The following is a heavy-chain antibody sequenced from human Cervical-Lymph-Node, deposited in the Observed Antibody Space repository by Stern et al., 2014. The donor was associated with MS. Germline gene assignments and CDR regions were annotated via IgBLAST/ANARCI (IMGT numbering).Heavy chain of an antibody. CDR2: INSYSGNT. CDR3: ARGDFGVITDNWLDP. J-gene: IGHJ5*02. Sequence: QVQLVESGAKVKKPGASVKVSCKASGYSFGDYGINWVRQARGQGLEWMGWINSYSGNTHYPQKFQGRVTMTTDTSTTTVYLEVRSLRSDDTAVYYCARGDFGVITDNWLDPWGQGTLVTVSS. D-gene: IGHD3-3*01. V-gene: IGHV1-18*01. CDR1: GYSFGDYG.